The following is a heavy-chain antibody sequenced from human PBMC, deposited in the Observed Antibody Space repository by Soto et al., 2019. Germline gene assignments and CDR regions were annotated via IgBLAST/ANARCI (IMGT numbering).Heavy chain of an antibody. J-gene: IGHJ6*02. Sequence: PSETLSLTRAVYGGSFSGYYWSWIRQPPGKGLEWIGEINHSGSTNYNPSLKSRVTISVDTSKNQFSLKLSSVTAADTAVYYCARERYCSSTSCFYYYYYGMDVWGQGTTVTVSS. CDR2: INHSGST. CDR3: ARERYCSSTSCFYYYYYGMDV. D-gene: IGHD2-2*01. V-gene: IGHV4-34*01. CDR1: GGSFSGYY.